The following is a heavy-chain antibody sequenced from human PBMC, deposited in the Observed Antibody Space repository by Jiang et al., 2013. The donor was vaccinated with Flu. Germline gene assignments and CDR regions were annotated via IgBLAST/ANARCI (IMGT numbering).Heavy chain of an antibody. CDR2: IYPGDSDT. CDR3: ARQFDYDSSGYYVY. J-gene: IGHJ4*02. V-gene: IGHV5-51*01. CDR1: FTSYW. Sequence: FTSYWIGWVRQMPGKGLEWMGIIYPGDSDTRYSPSFQGQVTISADKSISTAYLQWSSLKASDTAMYYCARQFDYDSSGYYVYWGQGTLVTVSS. D-gene: IGHD3-22*01.